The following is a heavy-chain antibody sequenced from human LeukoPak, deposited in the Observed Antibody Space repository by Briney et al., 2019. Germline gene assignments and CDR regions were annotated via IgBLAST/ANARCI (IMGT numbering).Heavy chain of an antibody. J-gene: IGHJ4*02. CDR3: ARADESTIHFDY. Sequence: GRSLRLSCAASGFTFSSYGMHWVRQAPGKGLEWVAVIWYDGSNKYYADSEKGRFTISRDNSKNTLYLQMNSLRAEDTAVYYCARADESTIHFDYWGQGTLVTVSS. CDR2: IWYDGSNK. V-gene: IGHV3-33*01. D-gene: IGHD5-24*01. CDR1: GFTFSSYG.